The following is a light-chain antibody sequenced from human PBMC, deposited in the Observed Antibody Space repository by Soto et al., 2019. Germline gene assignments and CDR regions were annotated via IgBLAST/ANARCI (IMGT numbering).Light chain of an antibody. J-gene: IGLJ1*01. CDR3: CSYAGSTTFYV. CDR2: EGN. Sequence: QSALTQPPSLSESPGQSITISFTRTSSDVESYKLVSWYQQHPDKAPKLIIYEGNKRPSGVSNRFSGSKSGNTASLTISGLQAEDDADYYCCSYAGSTTFYVFGTGTQLTVL. V-gene: IGLV2-23*01. CDR1: SSDVESYKL.